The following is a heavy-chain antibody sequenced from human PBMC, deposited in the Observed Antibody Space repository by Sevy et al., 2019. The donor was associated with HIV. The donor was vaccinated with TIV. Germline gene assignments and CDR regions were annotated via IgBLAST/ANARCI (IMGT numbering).Heavy chain of an antibody. V-gene: IGHV1-46*02. D-gene: IGHD6-19*01. J-gene: IGHJ4*02. Sequence: ASAKVSCKASGYTFNNYYMHWVRQAPGQGLEWMGVINPSGGSTSYAQKFQGRVTMTRDTSTSTVYLQLSSLRYEDRAVYYCARGGSSGWSYFDSWSQGTLVTVSS. CDR2: INPSGGST. CDR3: ARGGSSGWSYFDS. CDR1: GYTFNNYY.